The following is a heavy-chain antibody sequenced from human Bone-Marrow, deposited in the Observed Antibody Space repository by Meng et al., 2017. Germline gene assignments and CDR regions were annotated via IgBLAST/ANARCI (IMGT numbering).Heavy chain of an antibody. V-gene: IGHV3-74*01. Sequence: GESLKISCAASGFTFSSYWMHWVRQAPGKGLVWVSRINSDGSSTSYADSVKGRFTISRDNAKNTLYLQMNSLRAEDTALYYCAKGSYATSHYGMDVWGQGTTVTVSS. CDR3: AKGSYATSHYGMDV. J-gene: IGHJ6*02. CDR2: INSDGSST. D-gene: IGHD5-18*01. CDR1: GFTFSSYW.